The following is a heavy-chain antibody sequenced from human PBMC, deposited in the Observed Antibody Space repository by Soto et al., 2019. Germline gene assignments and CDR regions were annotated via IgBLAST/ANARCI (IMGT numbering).Heavy chain of an antibody. CDR2: IYSSGST. V-gene: IGHV4-31*03. Sequence: QVQLQESGPGLVKPSQTLSLTCTVSGGSITSGGYYWSWIRQHPGKGLEWIGYIYSSGSTFYNPSLKSRITISLGTAENQFSRKLSSVTAADTAVYYCARALHNPAHFDYWGQGTLVTVSS. J-gene: IGHJ4*02. CDR3: ARALHNPAHFDY. D-gene: IGHD2-2*01. CDR1: GGSITSGGYY.